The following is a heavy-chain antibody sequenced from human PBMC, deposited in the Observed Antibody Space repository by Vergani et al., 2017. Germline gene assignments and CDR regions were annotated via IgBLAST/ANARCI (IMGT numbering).Heavy chain of an antibody. J-gene: IGHJ3*02. CDR3: ARDHRDYNNYPGTFDI. CDR2: ISNSGNTI. V-gene: IGHV3-11*01. Sequence: QVQLVESGGGLVKPGESLRLSCAASGFSFSDHYMTWIRQAPGKGQEWVSYISNSGNTIEYADSVKCRFSIYRDNAKSSLFLQLDSLRAEDTAVYYCARDHRDYNNYPGTFDIWGQGSMVTVSS. D-gene: IGHD5-24*01. CDR1: GFSFSDHY.